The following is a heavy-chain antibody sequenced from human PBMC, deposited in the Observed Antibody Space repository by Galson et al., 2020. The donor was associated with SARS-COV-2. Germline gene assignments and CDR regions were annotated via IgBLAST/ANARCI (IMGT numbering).Heavy chain of an antibody. CDR3: ARVGVAGTYYFDY. V-gene: IGHV4-4*02. J-gene: IGHJ4*02. D-gene: IGHD6-19*01. Sequence: SETLSLTCAVSGGSISSNNWWSWVRQPPGKGLEWIGEIYHSGSTNYNPSLKSRVTISVDKSKNQFSLKLSSVTAADTAVYYCARVGVAGTYYFDYWGQGTLVTVSS. CDR2: IYHSGST. CDR1: GGSISSNNW.